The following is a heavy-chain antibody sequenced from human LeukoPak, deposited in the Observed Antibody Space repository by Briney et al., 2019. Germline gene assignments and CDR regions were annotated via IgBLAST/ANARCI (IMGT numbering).Heavy chain of an antibody. D-gene: IGHD6-13*01. V-gene: IGHV5-51*01. Sequence: GKSLKIACKGSGYSFSNHWIGWVRQMPGKGLECMGIIYPGDSDTRYSPSFQGQVTISADKSINTAYLQWSSLKASDIAIYYCAKSGSSWSTSHFQHWGQGTLVTVSS. CDR1: GYSFSNHW. J-gene: IGHJ1*01. CDR3: AKSGSSWSTSHFQH. CDR2: IYPGDSDT.